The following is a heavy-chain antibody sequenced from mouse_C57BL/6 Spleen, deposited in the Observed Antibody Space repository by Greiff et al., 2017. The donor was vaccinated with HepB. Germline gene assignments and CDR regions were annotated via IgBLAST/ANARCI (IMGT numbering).Heavy chain of an antibody. CDR2: ISYDGSN. V-gene: IGHV3-6*01. D-gene: IGHD2-5*01. J-gene: IGHJ4*01. CDR3: ARDYSNSYYAMDY. CDR1: GYSITSGYY. Sequence: VQLQESGPGLVKPSQSLSLTCSVTGYSITSGYYWNWIRQFPGNKLEWMGYISYDGSNNYNPSLKNRISITRDTSKNQFFLKLNSVTTEDTATYYCARDYSNSYYAMDYWGQGTSVTVSS.